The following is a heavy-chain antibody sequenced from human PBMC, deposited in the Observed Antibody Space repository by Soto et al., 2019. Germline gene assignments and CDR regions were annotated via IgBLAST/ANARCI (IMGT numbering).Heavy chain of an antibody. V-gene: IGHV1-69*01. CDR1: GGTFSSYA. Sequence: QVQLVQSGAEVKKPGSSVKVSCKASGGTFSSYAISGVRQAPGQGLEWMGGIIPIFDTANYAQKFQGRVTITADEPTSTAYMELSSLRSEDTAVYYCARGPYSGYDWANFDYWGQGTLVTVSS. CDR2: IIPIFDTA. D-gene: IGHD5-12*01. J-gene: IGHJ4*02. CDR3: ARGPYSGYDWANFDY.